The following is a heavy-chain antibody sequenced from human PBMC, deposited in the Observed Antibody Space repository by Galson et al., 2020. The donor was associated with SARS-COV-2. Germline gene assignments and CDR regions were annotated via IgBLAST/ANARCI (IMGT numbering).Heavy chain of an antibody. CDR1: GFNFSSYA. Sequence: GGSLRLTCAASGFNFSSYAMHWVRQAPGKGLEWVAVLSYDGSNKYYADSVKGRFTISRDNSKNTLYLQRNSLRAEDTAVYYCARPRYGGYVDAVDIWGQGTMVTVSS. CDR2: LSYDGSNK. V-gene: IGHV3-30*04. J-gene: IGHJ3*02. D-gene: IGHD5-12*01. CDR3: ARPRYGGYVDAVDI.